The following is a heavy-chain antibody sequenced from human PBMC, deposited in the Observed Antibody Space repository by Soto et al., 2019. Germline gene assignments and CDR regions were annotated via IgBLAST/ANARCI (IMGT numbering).Heavy chain of an antibody. CDR3: AYGSSSAWIDK. V-gene: IGHV4-34*01. Sequence: TCAVYGGSFSGYYWSWIRQPPGKGLEWIGEINHSGSTNYNPSLKSRVTISVDTSYNKFFLRLNSVTAADTAVYFCAYGSSSAWIDKWGQGTLVTVSS. D-gene: IGHD6-25*01. CDR2: INHSGST. CDR1: GGSFSGYY. J-gene: IGHJ4*02.